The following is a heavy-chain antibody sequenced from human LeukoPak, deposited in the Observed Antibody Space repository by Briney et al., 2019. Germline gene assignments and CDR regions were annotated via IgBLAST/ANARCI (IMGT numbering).Heavy chain of an antibody. V-gene: IGHV3-30*04. J-gene: IGHJ6*04. CDR3: ARDDTDCSSTSCSPGSYYYYYGMDV. CDR2: ISYDGSNK. D-gene: IGHD2-2*01. CDR1: GFTFSSYA. Sequence: GGPLRLSCAASGFTFSSYAMHWVRQAPGKGLEWVAVISYDGSNKHSADSVKGRFTISRDNSKNTLYLQMNSLRAEDTAVYYCARDDTDCSSTSCSPGSYYYYYGMDVWGKGTTVTVSS.